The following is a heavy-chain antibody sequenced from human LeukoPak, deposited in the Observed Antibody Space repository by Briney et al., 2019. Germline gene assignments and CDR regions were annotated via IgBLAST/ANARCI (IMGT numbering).Heavy chain of an antibody. CDR1: GFTFSSYA. CDR3: AKDHPLFGELWASGYFDY. D-gene: IGHD3-10*02. Sequence: GGSLRLSCAASGFTFSSYAMSWVRQAPGKGLEWVSAISGSGGSTYYADSVKGRFTISRDNSKNTLYLQMNSLRAEDTAVYYCAKDHPLFGELWASGYFDYWGQGTLVTVSS. CDR2: ISGSGGST. V-gene: IGHV3-23*01. J-gene: IGHJ4*02.